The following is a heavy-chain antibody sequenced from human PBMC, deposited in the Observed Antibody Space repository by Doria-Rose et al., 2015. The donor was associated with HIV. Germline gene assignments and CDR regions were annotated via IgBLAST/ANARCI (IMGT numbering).Heavy chain of an antibody. CDR3: ARDPEKWIQFYYCDY. V-gene: IGHV3-11*01. CDR1: GFSFNDYY. Sequence: QVQLVESGGGLVKPGGSLRLSCIASGFSFNDYYMTWIRQAPGKGLEWVSYISATGRTIYYADSVRGRFTISRDNAKTTLYLQMSSLRAEDSAVYYCARDPEKWIQFYYCDYWGQGALVTVSS. CDR2: ISATGRTI. D-gene: IGHD5-18*01. J-gene: IGHJ4*02.